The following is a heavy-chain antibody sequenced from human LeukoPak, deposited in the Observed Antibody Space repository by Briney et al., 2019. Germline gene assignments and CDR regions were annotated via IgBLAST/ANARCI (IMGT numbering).Heavy chain of an antibody. CDR2: IRYDGSNK. D-gene: IGHD3-3*01. CDR1: GFSFSSYG. CDR3: ARGLGYMDV. Sequence: GGSLRLSCAASGFSFSSYGMHWVRQAPGKGLEWMALIRYDGSNKYYADSVKGRFTISRDNSKNTLYLQMGSLRAEDMAVYYCARGLGYMDVWGKGTTVTVSS. V-gene: IGHV3-30*02. J-gene: IGHJ6*03.